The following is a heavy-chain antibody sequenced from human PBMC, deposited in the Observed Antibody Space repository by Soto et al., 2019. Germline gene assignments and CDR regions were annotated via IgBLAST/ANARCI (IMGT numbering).Heavy chain of an antibody. Sequence: GESLKISCKGSGYSFTSYWIGWVRQMPGKGLEWMGIIYPGDSDTRYSPSFQGQVTISADKSISTAYLQWSSLKASDTAMYYCARHLAGTNYYYGMDLWGQGTTVTVSS. D-gene: IGHD6-13*01. CDR1: GYSFTSYW. V-gene: IGHV5-51*01. CDR3: ARHLAGTNYYYGMDL. CDR2: IYPGDSDT. J-gene: IGHJ6*02.